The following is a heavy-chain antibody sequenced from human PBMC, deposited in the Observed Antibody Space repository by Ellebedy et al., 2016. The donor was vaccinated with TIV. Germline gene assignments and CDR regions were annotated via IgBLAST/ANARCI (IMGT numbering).Heavy chain of an antibody. CDR2: IRSKAYGGTT. Sequence: GGSLRLSXTASGFTFGDYAMSWVRQAPGKGLEWVSFIRSKAYGGTTEYAASVKGRFTISRDDSKSIAYLQMNSLKAEGTAVYYCTRDLTTLAAAGTGIYYYTMDVWGQGTTVTVSS. V-gene: IGHV3-49*04. J-gene: IGHJ6*02. CDR3: TRDLTTLAAAGTGIYYYTMDV. CDR1: GFTFGDYA. D-gene: IGHD6-13*01.